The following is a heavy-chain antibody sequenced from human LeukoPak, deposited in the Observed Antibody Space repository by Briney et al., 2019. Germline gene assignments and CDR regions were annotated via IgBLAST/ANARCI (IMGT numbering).Heavy chain of an antibody. CDR3: ARGAYSSGWAYFDH. CDR1: GFSFSSYW. Sequence: PGGSLRLSCAASGFSFSSYWMTWVRQAPGKGLEWVANIKEDGSEKYYVDSVKGRFTISRDNAKNSLYLQMNSLRAEDTAVYHCARGAYSSGWAYFDHWGQGTLVTVSS. D-gene: IGHD6-19*01. J-gene: IGHJ4*02. CDR2: IKEDGSEK. V-gene: IGHV3-7*01.